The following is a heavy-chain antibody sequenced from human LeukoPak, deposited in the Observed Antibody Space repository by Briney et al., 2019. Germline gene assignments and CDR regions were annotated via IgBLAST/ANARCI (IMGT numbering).Heavy chain of an antibody. V-gene: IGHV1-69*02. D-gene: IGHD6-19*01. CDR2: IITIVGIA. Sequence: ASVKLSCTASGCTFSSYTMSWVRQAPGQGLEWIGTIITIVGIANYAHNLKGRVTITADKSTNTLYMQMSSLRSEDTAVYYCSRRSSALDAFDIWGQGTMVTVSS. J-gene: IGHJ3*02. CDR1: GCTFSSYT. CDR3: SRRSSALDAFDI.